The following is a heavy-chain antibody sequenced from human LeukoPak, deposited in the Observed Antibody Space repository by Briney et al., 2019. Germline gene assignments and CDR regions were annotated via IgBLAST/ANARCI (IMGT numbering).Heavy chain of an antibody. J-gene: IGHJ5*02. V-gene: IGHV1-69*06. D-gene: IGHD3-22*01. Sequence: SVKVSCKASGGTFSSYAINWVRQAPGQGLEWMGGIIPIFGTANYAQKFQGRVTITADKSTSTAYMELSSLRSEDTAVYYCARDRITMIDNWFDPWGQGTLVTVSS. CDR2: IIPIFGTA. CDR1: GGTFSSYA. CDR3: ARDRITMIDNWFDP.